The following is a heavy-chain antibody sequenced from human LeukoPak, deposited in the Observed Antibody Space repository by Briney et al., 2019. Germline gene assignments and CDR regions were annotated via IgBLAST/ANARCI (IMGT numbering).Heavy chain of an antibody. V-gene: IGHV3-23*01. CDR2: LSGSGGST. J-gene: IGHJ4*02. Sequence: LAGGSLRLSCAASGFTFSNYGMSWVRQAPGKGLEWVSGLSGSGGSTYHADSVRGRFTISRDNSKNTLYLQMNSLRAEDTAVYYCAKMGDDIVVVPAAFFDYWGQGTLVTVSS. CDR3: AKMGDDIVVVPAAFFDY. D-gene: IGHD2-2*01. CDR1: GFTFSNYG.